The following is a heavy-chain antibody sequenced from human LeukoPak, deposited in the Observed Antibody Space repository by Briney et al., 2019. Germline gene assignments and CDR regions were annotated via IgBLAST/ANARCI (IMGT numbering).Heavy chain of an antibody. V-gene: IGHV3-64D*06. J-gene: IGHJ4*02. D-gene: IGHD3-10*01. CDR3: VKGLTYYYGSGSYPFDY. CDR2: ISSNGGST. Sequence: GGSLRLPCSASGFTFSSYAMHWVRQAPGKGLEYVSAISSNGGSTYYADSVKGRFTISRDNSKNTLYLQMSSLRAEDTAVYYCVKGLTYYYGSGSYPFDYWGQGTLVTVSS. CDR1: GFTFSSYA.